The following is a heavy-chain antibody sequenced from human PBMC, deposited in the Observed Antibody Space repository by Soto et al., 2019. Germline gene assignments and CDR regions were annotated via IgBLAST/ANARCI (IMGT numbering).Heavy chain of an antibody. Sequence: PGASLRLSVIASEFPFISSFMGCVRQAPVKGLEWVANINQDGSGTYYVDSVKGRFTISRDNAKNSLYLQMNSLRAEDTAVYYCARYFRGSGRYFFDHWGQGTLVTVSS. CDR1: EFPFISSF. V-gene: IGHV3-7*03. CDR2: INQDGSGT. D-gene: IGHD6-19*01. J-gene: IGHJ4*02. CDR3: ARYFRGSGRYFFDH.